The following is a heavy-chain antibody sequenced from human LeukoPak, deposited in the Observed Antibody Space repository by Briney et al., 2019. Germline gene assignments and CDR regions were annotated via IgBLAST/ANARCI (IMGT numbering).Heavy chain of an antibody. CDR3: ARQGWFGELLSPLDY. V-gene: IGHV4-39*01. CDR1: GGSISSSSYY. Sequence: SETLSLTCTVSGGSISSSSYYWGWIRQPLGKGLEWIGSIYYSGSTYYNPSLKSRVTISVDTSKNQFSPKLSSVTASDTAVYYCARQGWFGELLSPLDYWGQGTPVTVSS. J-gene: IGHJ4*02. D-gene: IGHD3-10*01. CDR2: IYYSGST.